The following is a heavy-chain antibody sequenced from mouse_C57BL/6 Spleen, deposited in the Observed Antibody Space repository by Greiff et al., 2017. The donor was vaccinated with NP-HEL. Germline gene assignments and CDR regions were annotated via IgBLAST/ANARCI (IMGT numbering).Heavy chain of an antibody. Sequence: EVKLMESGEGLVKPGGSLKLSCAASGFTFSSYAMSWVRQTPEKRLEWVAYISSGGDYIYYADTVKGRFTISRDNARNTLYLQMSSLKSEDTAMYYCTIDYYGSKGWYFDVWGTGTTVTVSS. V-gene: IGHV5-9-1*02. J-gene: IGHJ1*03. CDR2: ISSGGDYI. CDR3: TIDYYGSKGWYFDV. D-gene: IGHD1-1*01. CDR1: GFTFSSYA.